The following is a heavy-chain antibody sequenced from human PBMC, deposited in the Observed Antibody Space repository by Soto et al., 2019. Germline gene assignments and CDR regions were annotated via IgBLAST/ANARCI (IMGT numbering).Heavy chain of an antibody. CDR3: ARDSGSKRSRIAARGDAFDI. Sequence: PGGSLRLSCAASGFTFSSYSMNWVRQAPGKGLEWVSSISSSSSYIYYADSVKGRFTISRDNAKNSLYLQMNSLRAEDTAVYYCARDSGSKRSRIAARGDAFDIWGQGTMVTVSS. CDR2: ISSSSSYI. D-gene: IGHD6-6*01. J-gene: IGHJ3*02. CDR1: GFTFSSYS. V-gene: IGHV3-21*01.